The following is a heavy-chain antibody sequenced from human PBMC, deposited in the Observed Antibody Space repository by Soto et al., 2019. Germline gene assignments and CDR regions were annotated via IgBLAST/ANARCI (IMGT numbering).Heavy chain of an antibody. Sequence: ASVKVSCKASGYTFTSSGISWVRQAPGQGLEWMGWISTDNGNTKYAQHLQGRVSMTTDTSTSTAYMELRSLGSDDTAVYYCARDWFGVDYWGQGTLVTVSS. CDR3: ARDWFGVDY. CDR2: ISTDNGNT. CDR1: GYTFTSSG. J-gene: IGHJ4*02. D-gene: IGHD3-16*01. V-gene: IGHV1-18*01.